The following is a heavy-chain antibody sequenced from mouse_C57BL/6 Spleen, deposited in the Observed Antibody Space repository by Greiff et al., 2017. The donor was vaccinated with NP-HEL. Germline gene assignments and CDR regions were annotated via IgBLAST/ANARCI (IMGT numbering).Heavy chain of an antibody. Sequence: EVKLVESGGGLVQPGGSLSLSCAASGFTFTDYYMSWVRQPPGKALAWLGFIRNKANGYTTESSASVTGRLTISRANSHSILYLQMNALGAGNSATYYCARYAYYRSFAYSGAETLVSVSA. CDR1: GFTFTDYY. CDR2: IRNKANGYTT. CDR3: ARYAYYRSFAY. J-gene: IGHJ3*01. D-gene: IGHD2-12*01. V-gene: IGHV7-3*01.